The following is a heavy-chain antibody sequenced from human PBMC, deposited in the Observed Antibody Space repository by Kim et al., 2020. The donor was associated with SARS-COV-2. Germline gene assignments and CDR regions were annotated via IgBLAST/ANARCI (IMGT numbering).Heavy chain of an antibody. J-gene: IGHJ4*02. CDR3: ARVTGGYGYGYYFDH. D-gene: IGHD5-18*01. V-gene: IGHV3-53*01. CDR1: GFIVSHNF. CDR2: IYAGGNT. Sequence: GGSLRLSCAVSGFIVSHNFMNWVRQAPGKGLEWVSVIYAGGNTDYAGSVKGRFTISRDNSKNTLYLQMNSLRAEDTAVYYCARVTGGYGYGYYFDHWGQGTLVTVSS.